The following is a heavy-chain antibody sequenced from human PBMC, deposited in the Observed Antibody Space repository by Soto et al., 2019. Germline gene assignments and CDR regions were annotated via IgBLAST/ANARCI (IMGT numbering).Heavy chain of an antibody. V-gene: IGHV4-34*01. D-gene: IGHD6-19*01. Sequence: QVQLQQWGAGLLKPSETLSLTCAVYGGSFSGYYWSWIRQPPGKGLEWIGEINHSGSTNYNPSLKRRVTISVETSKNQVSLKLSSVTAADTAVYYCARGGGWYAHDYWGQGTLVIVSS. CDR1: GGSFSGYY. CDR3: ARGGGWYAHDY. J-gene: IGHJ4*02. CDR2: INHSGST.